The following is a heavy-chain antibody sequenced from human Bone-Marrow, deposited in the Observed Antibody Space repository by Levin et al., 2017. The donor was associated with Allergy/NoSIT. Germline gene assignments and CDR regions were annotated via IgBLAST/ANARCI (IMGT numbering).Heavy chain of an antibody. CDR3: ARDRYCTGGVCAMGDY. D-gene: IGHD2-8*02. V-gene: IGHV3-33*01. CDR2: IWYDGSNK. J-gene: IGHJ4*02. CDR1: GFTFSSYG. Sequence: QTGGSLRLSCAASGFTFSSYGMHWVRQAPGKGLEWVAVIWYDGSNKYYADSVKGRFTISRDNSKNTLYLQMNSLRAEDTAVYYCARDRYCTGGVCAMGDYWGQGTLVTVSS.